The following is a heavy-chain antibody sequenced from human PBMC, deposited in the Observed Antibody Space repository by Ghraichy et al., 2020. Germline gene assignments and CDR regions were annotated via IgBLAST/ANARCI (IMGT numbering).Heavy chain of an antibody. J-gene: IGHJ4*02. CDR1: GFSVSSHY. CDR3: ARGKRTGYDFWSGFYVDY. V-gene: IGHV3-53*04. CDR2: IHTAGTT. Sequence: GGSLRLSCAASGFSVSSHYMSWVRRAPGKGLEWVSYIHTAGTTYYADSVKGRFTVSRHSSNNTVFLQMDSLRPDATAVYYCARGKRTGYDFWSGFYVDYWGQGIRLTVSA. D-gene: IGHD3-3*01.